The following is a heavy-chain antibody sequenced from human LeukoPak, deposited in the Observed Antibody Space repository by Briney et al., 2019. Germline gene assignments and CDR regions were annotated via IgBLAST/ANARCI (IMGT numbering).Heavy chain of an antibody. J-gene: IGHJ1*01. CDR2: IYHSGST. V-gene: IGHV4-38-2*02. CDR1: GGSISSGYY. D-gene: IGHD5-18*01. Sequence: SETLSLTCTVSGGSISSGYYWGWIRQPPGKGLEWIGSIYHSGSTYYNPSLKSRVTISVDTSKNQFSLKLSSVTAADTAVYYCARSRRYSYAHEYFQHWGQGTLVTVSS. CDR3: ARSRRYSYAHEYFQH.